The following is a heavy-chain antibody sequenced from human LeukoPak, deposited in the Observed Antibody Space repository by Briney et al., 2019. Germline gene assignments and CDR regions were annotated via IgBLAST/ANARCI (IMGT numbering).Heavy chain of an antibody. CDR1: GGSISSGGYS. D-gene: IGHD6-13*01. CDR3: ARGVAAGTYYFDY. J-gene: IGHJ4*02. Sequence: SETLSLTCAVSGGSISSGGYSWSWIRRPPGKGLEWIGYIYHSGSTYYNPSLKSRVTISVDRSKNQFSLKLSSVTAADTAVYYCARGVAAGTYYFDYWGQGTLVTVSS. V-gene: IGHV4-30-2*01. CDR2: IYHSGST.